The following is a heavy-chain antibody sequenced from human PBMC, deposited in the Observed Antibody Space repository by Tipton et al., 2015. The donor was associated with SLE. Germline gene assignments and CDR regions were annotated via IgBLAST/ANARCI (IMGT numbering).Heavy chain of an antibody. CDR1: GGSFSGYY. J-gene: IGHJ4*02. CDR3: ARIQLLYYYGSGSYVFDI. CDR2: ISHTGSP. Sequence: TLSLTCAVYGGSFSGYYWSWIRQPPGKGLEWIGEISHTGSPNYNPSLKSRVTISIDTSKNQFSLTLNSVIVADTAVYFCARIQLLYYYGSGSYVFDIWGQGSLVTVSS. D-gene: IGHD3-10*01. V-gene: IGHV4-34*01.